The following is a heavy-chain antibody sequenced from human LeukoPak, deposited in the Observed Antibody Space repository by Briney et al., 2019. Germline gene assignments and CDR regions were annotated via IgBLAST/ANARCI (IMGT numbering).Heavy chain of an antibody. CDR2: IYTSGST. CDR1: GGSISSYY. V-gene: IGHV4-4*07. J-gene: IGHJ4*02. Sequence: SETLSLTCTVSGGSISSYYWSWIRQPAGKGLEWIGRIYTSGSTNYNPSLKSRVTMSVDTSKNQFSLKLSSVTAADTAVYYCARQTYYYGSGSLDYWGQGTLVTVSS. CDR3: ARQTYYYGSGSLDY. D-gene: IGHD3-10*01.